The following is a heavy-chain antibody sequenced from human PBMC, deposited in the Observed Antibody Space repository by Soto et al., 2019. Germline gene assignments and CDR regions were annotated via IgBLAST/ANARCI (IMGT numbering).Heavy chain of an antibody. Sequence: SETLSLTCTVSGGSISSYYWSWIRQPPGKGLEWIGYIYYSGSTNYNPSLKSRVTISVDTSKNQFSLKLSSVTAADTAVYYCARGGYYGSGSYSHFDYWGQGTLVTVSS. CDR2: IYYSGST. V-gene: IGHV4-59*01. D-gene: IGHD3-10*01. CDR3: ARGGYYGSGSYSHFDY. J-gene: IGHJ4*02. CDR1: GGSISSYY.